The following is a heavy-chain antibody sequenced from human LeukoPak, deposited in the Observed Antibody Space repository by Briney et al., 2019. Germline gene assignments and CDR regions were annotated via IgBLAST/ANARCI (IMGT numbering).Heavy chain of an antibody. Sequence: GASVKVSCTASGYTFTGYYMHWVRQAPGQGLEWMGWINPNSGGTNYAQKFQGRVTMTRDTSISTAYMELSRLRSDDTAVYYCAREDRFGDLLSNYMDVWGKGTTVTVSS. J-gene: IGHJ6*03. CDR2: INPNSGGT. D-gene: IGHD3-10*01. CDR1: GYTFTGYY. CDR3: AREDRFGDLLSNYMDV. V-gene: IGHV1-2*02.